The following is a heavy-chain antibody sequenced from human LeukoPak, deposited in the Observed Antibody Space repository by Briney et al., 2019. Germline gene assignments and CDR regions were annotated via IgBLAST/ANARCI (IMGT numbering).Heavy chain of an antibody. D-gene: IGHD3-10*01. Sequence: GGSLRLSCAASGFTFDDYAMHRVRQAPGKGLEWVSRITWNSDNIGYADSVKGRFTISRDNAKNSLYLQMNSLRTEDTAFYYCAKSSGDSYFDYWGQGTLVTVSS. CDR3: AKSSGDSYFDY. J-gene: IGHJ4*02. CDR2: ITWNSDNI. CDR1: GFTFDDYA. V-gene: IGHV3-9*01.